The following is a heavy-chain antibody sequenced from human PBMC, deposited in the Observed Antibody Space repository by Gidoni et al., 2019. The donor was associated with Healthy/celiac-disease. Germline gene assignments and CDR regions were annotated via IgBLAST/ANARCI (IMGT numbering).Heavy chain of an antibody. Sequence: QVQLAQSGAEVKKPGSSVKVSCKASGGTISSYAIFGTANYAQKFQGKVTITADESTRTAYMELSSLRSEDTAVYYCARAPGEEYYDILTGYSFYFDYWGQGTLVTVSS. CDR2: FGTA. CDR1: GGTISSYA. CDR3: ARAPGEEYYDILTGYSFYFDY. V-gene: IGHV1-69*01. D-gene: IGHD3-9*01. J-gene: IGHJ4*02.